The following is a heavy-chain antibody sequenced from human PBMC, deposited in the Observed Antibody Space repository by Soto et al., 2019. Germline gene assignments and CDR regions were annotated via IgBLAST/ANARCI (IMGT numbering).Heavy chain of an antibody. Sequence: SETLSLTCAVYGGSFSGYYWSWIRQPPGKGLEWIGEINHSGSTNYNPSLKSRVTISVGTSKNQFSLKLSSVTAADTAVYYCARATYGSGSYYSGGRLRAYYYYYMDVWGKGTTVTVSS. CDR3: ARATYGSGSYYSGGRLRAYYYYYMDV. V-gene: IGHV4-34*01. J-gene: IGHJ6*03. D-gene: IGHD3-10*01. CDR1: GGSFSGYY. CDR2: INHSGST.